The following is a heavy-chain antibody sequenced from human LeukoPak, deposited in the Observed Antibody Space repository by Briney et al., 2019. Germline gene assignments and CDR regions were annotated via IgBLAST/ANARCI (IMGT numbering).Heavy chain of an antibody. CDR2: IYTSGST. CDR3: ARESLGPPYYFDY. CDR1: GGSISSGDYY. D-gene: IGHD1-26*01. J-gene: IGHJ4*02. Sequence: KPSQTLSLTCTVSGGSISSGDYYWSWIRQPPGKGLEWIGRIYTSGSTNYNPSLKSRVTISVDTSKNQFSLKLTSVTAADTAVYYCARESLGPPYYFDYWGQGTLVTVSS. V-gene: IGHV4-61*02.